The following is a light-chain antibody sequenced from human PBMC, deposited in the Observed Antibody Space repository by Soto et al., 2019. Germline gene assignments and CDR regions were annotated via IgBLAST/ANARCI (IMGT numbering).Light chain of an antibody. J-gene: IGKJ3*01. CDR2: AAS. V-gene: IGKV1-39*01. CDR1: QTIDNY. CDR3: QQSYNTPPVT. Sequence: DIQMTQSPSSLSASVGDRVTITCRASQTIDNYLNWYQQKPGKAPKLLIYAASSLQSGVPSRFSGSGYGTDFTITISSLQPEDFANYYCQQSYNTPPVTFGPGTKVDIK.